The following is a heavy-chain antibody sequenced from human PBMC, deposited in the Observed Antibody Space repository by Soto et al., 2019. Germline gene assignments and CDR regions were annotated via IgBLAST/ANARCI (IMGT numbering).Heavy chain of an antibody. V-gene: IGHV4-38-2*01. CDR1: GYSISSGYY. J-gene: IGHJ5*02. CDR2: IYHSGST. Sequence: SETLSLTCAVSGYSISSGYYWGWIRQPPGKGLEWIGSIYHSGSTYYNPSLKSRVTISVDTSKNQFSLKLSSVTAADTAVYYCARVIGPAATPTPSNWFDPWGQGTLVTVSS. CDR3: ARVIGPAATPTPSNWFDP. D-gene: IGHD2-2*01.